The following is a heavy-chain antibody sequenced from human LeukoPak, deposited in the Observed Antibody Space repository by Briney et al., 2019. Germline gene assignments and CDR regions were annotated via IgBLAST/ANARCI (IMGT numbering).Heavy chain of an antibody. J-gene: IGHJ6*03. CDR2: IRFDESNK. Sequence: GGSLRLSCAASAFTFSDYGMHWVRQAPGKGLEWVAFIRFDESNKYYADSVKGRFTISRDNSKNTLFLQMNSLRAEDTAVYYCARATWDPNYYYYMDVWGKGTTVTISS. V-gene: IGHV3-30*02. CDR1: AFTFSDYG. D-gene: IGHD1-26*01. CDR3: ARATWDPNYYYYMDV.